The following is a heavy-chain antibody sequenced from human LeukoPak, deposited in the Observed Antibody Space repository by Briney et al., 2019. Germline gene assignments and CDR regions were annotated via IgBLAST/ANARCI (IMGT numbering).Heavy chain of an antibody. D-gene: IGHD3-22*01. CDR1: GFTFSTYD. Sequence: GGSLRLFCAASGFTFSTYDMHWVRHATGKGLEWVSDIGTAGDTYYPGSVNRRSTISRENAKNSLYLQINSLRAGDTAVYYCARENYDSRTFDYWGQGTLVTVSS. CDR3: ARENYDSRTFDY. CDR2: IGTAGDT. J-gene: IGHJ4*02. V-gene: IGHV3-13*01.